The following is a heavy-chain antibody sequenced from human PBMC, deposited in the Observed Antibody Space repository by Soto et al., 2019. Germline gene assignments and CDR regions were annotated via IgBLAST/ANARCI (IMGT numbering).Heavy chain of an antibody. V-gene: IGHV3-30*18. J-gene: IGHJ4*02. CDR1: GFTFSVFG. Sequence: QVQLVESGGGVVQPGRSLRLSCSASGFTFSVFGMHWVRQAPGKGLEWVAVMSNTGSSADYADSVRGRFTISRDKGENTLALLMTSLRPEDTAVYYCAKSITTVGTSSTPGGSRGRGALLDHWGQGTLVTVSS. CDR3: AKSITTVGTSSTPGGSRGRGALLDH. CDR2: MSNTGSSA. D-gene: IGHD2-15*01.